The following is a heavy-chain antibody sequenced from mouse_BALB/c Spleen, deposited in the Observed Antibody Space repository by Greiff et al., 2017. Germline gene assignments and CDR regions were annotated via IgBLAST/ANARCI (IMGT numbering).Heavy chain of an antibody. CDR3: ARVYYGNYVDAMDY. CDR2: ISNLAYSI. J-gene: IGHJ4*01. V-gene: IGHV5-15*02. D-gene: IGHD2-1*01. CDR1: GFTFSDYG. Sequence: DVMLVESGGGLVQPGGSRKLSCAASGFTFSDYGMAWVRQAPGKGPEWVAFISNLAYSIYYADTVTGRFTISRENAKNTLYLEMSSLRSEDTAMYYCARVYYGNYVDAMDYWGQGTSVTVSS.